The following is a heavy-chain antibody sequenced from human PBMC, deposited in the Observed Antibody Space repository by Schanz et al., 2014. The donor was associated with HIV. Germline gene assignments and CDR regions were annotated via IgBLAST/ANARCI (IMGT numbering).Heavy chain of an antibody. CDR1: GFTFSSYA. V-gene: IGHV3-23*01. CDR3: AREREESIAYYYYGMDV. D-gene: IGHD1-26*01. J-gene: IGHJ6*02. Sequence: EVQLLESGGGLVQPGGSLRLSCAASGFTFSSYAMTWVRQAPGKGLDWVTTISGSDGDTYYADSVKGRFTISRDNSKNTLYLQMNSLRAEDTAVYYCAREREESIAYYYYGMDVWGQGTAVTVSS. CDR2: ISGSDGDT.